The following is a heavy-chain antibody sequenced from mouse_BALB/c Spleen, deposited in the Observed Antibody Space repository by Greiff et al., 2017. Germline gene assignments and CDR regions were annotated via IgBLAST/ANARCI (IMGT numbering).Heavy chain of an antibody. CDR2: IDTSDSYT. V-gene: IGHV1-69*01. D-gene: IGHD3-2*01. J-gene: IGHJ2*01. CDR1: GYTFTDYW. Sequence: VQLQQSGAELVMPGASVKMSCKASGYTFTDYWMHWVKQRPGQGLEWIGAIDTSDSYTSYNQKFKGKATLTVDESSSTAYMQLSSLTSEDSAVYYCARGGGKDSSGYVGYWGQGTTLTVSS. CDR3: ARGGGKDSSGYVGY.